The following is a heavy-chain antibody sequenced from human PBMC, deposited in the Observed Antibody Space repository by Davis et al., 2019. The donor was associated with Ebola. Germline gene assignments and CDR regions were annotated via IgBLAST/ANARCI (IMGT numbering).Heavy chain of an antibody. CDR2: ISSRSRTI. CDR3: ARIRGASLIYGMDV. Sequence: GESLKISCAASGFTFSSYSMNWVRRAPGKGLEWVSYISSRSRTIYYADSVKGRFTISRDNAKNSLYLQMNSLRDEDTAVFYCARIRGASLIYGMDVRGQGTTVTVSS. CDR1: GFTFSSYS. V-gene: IGHV3-48*02. J-gene: IGHJ6*02. D-gene: IGHD3-16*01.